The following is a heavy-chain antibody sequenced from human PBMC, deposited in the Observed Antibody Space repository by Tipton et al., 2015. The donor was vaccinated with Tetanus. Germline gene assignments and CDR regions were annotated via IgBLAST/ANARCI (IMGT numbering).Heavy chain of an antibody. CDR3: ARGETNYCSGGSCYRAPRTRFDP. D-gene: IGHD2-15*01. V-gene: IGHV4-34*01. CDR2: INHSGST. J-gene: IGHJ5*02. CDR1: GGSFSGYY. Sequence: TLSFTCAVYGGSFSGYYWSWIRQPPGKGLEWIGEINHSGSTNYNPSLKSRVTISVDTSKNQFSLKLSSVTAADTAVYYCARGETNYCSGGSCYRAPRTRFDPWGQGTLVTVSS.